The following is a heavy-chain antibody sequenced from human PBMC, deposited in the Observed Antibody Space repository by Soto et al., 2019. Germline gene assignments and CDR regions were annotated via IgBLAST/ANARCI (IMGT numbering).Heavy chain of an antibody. CDR3: ARHPHCSGGSCYYPYNWFDP. V-gene: IGHV5-51*01. D-gene: IGHD2-15*01. CDR2: IYPGDSDT. Sequence: PGESLKISCKGSGYRFTSYWIGWARQMPGKGLEWMGIIYPGDSDTRYSPSFQGQVTISADKSISTAYLQWSSLKASDTAMYYCARHPHCSGGSCYYPYNWFDPWGQGTLVTVSS. J-gene: IGHJ5*02. CDR1: GYRFTSYW.